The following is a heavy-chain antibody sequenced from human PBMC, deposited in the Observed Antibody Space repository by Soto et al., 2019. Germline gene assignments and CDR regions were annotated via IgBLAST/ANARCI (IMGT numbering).Heavy chain of an antibody. V-gene: IGHV4-61*01. CDR1: GGSVNSDSYY. CDR3: AREFSNSPEAFDS. D-gene: IGHD6-6*01. Sequence: SETLSLTCTVSGGSVNSDSYYWSWFRQPPGRGLEWIGYIYYTGSANYNPSLKSRVSISVDTSRNQFSLKLSSVTAADTAVYYCAREFSNSPEAFDSWGQGSLVTVSS. CDR2: IYYTGSA. J-gene: IGHJ4*02.